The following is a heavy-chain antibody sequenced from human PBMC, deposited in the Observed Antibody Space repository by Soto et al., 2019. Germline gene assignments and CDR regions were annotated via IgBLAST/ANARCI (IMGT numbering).Heavy chain of an antibody. D-gene: IGHD3-10*01. J-gene: IGHJ6*02. Sequence: ESGGGLVQPGGSLRLSCAASGFTFSDHFMDWVRQAPGKGLEWVGRAKTKVNSYTTEYAASVKGRFTISRDDLENSLYLQMNSLQTEDTAVYFCARNLFASRGPVYGLDVWGQGTTLTVSS. CDR3: ARNLFASRGPVYGLDV. V-gene: IGHV3-72*01. CDR2: AKTKVNSYTT. CDR1: GFTFSDHF.